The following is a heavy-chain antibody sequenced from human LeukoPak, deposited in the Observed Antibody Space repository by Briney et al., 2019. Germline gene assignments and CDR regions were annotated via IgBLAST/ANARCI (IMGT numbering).Heavy chain of an antibody. CDR2: ISIGGHTI. CDR1: GFTFSSYE. V-gene: IGHV3-48*03. D-gene: IGHD3-10*02. Sequence: QPGGSLRQACSASGFTFSSYEVDSGRQARGKGLGWISFISIGGHTIYYADTVKGRFHISRDNAKNSLYLQMNSLRAEDTGVYYCAELGITMIGGVWGKGTTVTISS. J-gene: IGHJ6*04. CDR3: AELGITMIGGV.